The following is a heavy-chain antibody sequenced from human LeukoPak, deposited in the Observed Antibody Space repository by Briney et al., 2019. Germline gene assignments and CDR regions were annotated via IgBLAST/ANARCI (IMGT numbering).Heavy chain of an antibody. D-gene: IGHD1-26*01. CDR3: ARVSQVGATPYYFDY. CDR1: GYTFTSYA. CDR2: INAGNGNT. J-gene: IGHJ4*02. Sequence: EASVKVSCKASGYTFTSYAMHWVRQAPGQRLEWMGWINAGNGNTKYSQKFQGRVTITRDTSASTAYMELSSLRSEDTAVYYCARVSQVGATPYYFDYWGQGTLVTVSS. V-gene: IGHV1-3*01.